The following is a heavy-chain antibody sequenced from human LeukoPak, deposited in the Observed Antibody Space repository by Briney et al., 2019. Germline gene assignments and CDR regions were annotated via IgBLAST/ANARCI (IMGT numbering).Heavy chain of an antibody. V-gene: IGHV1-69*01. J-gene: IGHJ4*02. CDR2: IIPTFGTA. D-gene: IGHD4-23*01. CDR1: GGTFSSYA. CDR3: ARGPTTVVTLYYFDY. Sequence: GSSVKVSCKASGGTFSSYAISWVRQAPGQGLEWMGGIIPTFGTANYAQKFQGRVTITADESTSTAYMELSSLRSEDTAVYYCARGPTTVVTLYYFDYWGQGTLVTVSS.